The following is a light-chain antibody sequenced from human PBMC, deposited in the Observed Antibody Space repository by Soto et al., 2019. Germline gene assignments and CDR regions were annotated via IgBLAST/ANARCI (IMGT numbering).Light chain of an antibody. Sequence: QSVLTQPPSASGTPGQRVIISCSGSSSNIGVNFVSWYQQLPGAAPKLLIYKNDQRPSGVLDRFSGSTSGTSAALAISGLLFDDEADDYCAVWDDSLNVFVFGAGTKLTVL. CDR1: SSNIGVNF. J-gene: IGLJ1*01. CDR3: AVWDDSLNVFV. V-gene: IGLV1-47*01. CDR2: KND.